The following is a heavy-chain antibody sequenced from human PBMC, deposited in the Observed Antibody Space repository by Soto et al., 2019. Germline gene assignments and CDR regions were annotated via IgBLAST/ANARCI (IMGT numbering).Heavy chain of an antibody. V-gene: IGHV3-30-3*01. Sequence: QVQLVESGGGVVQPGRSLRLSCAASGFTSSVYTMHWVRQAPGKGLEWVALISYDGTSKHYADSVKGRFTISRDNSKNTRSLQMISLRADDTAVYYLARYRISSWYAASEYYYGMEVWGQGTTVTVSS. CDR2: ISYDGTSK. J-gene: IGHJ6*02. CDR1: GFTSSVYT. CDR3: ARYRISSWYAASEYYYGMEV. D-gene: IGHD6-13*01.